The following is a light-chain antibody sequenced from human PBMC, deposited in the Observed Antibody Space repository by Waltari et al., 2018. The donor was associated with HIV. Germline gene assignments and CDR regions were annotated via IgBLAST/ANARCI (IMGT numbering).Light chain of an antibody. CDR2: EVS. Sequence: QSALTQPASVSGSPGQSITISCTGTSSDVGGYNYVSWYQQHPGKAPKLLIYEVSNRPSGVTHRFSSSKSGNTASLTISGLQSEDAADYYCSSYTSSSTLVFGGGTKLTVL. V-gene: IGLV2-14*01. CDR3: SSYTSSSTLV. CDR1: SSDVGGYNY. J-gene: IGLJ2*01.